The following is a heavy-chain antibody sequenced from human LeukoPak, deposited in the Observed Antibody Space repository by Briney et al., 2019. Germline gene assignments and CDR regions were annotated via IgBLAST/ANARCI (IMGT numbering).Heavy chain of an antibody. D-gene: IGHD3-3*01. J-gene: IGHJ4*02. CDR1: GGSISSGSYY. CDR3: ARPTLGVANTDDY. Sequence: SQTLSLTCTVSGGSISSGSYYWRWIRQPAGKGLEWIGRIYTSGSTNYNPSLKSRVTISVDTSKNQFSLKLSSVTAADTAVYYCARPTLGVANTDDYWGQGTLVTVSS. V-gene: IGHV4-61*02. CDR2: IYTSGST.